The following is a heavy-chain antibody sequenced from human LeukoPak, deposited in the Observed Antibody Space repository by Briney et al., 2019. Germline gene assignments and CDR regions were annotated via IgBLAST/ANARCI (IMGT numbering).Heavy chain of an antibody. CDR1: GFTFSSNA. CDR3: ARTDYYGSGHHDY. J-gene: IGHJ4*02. V-gene: IGHV3-21*01. Sequence: GGSLRLSCVDSGFTFSSNAMNWVRQAPGKGLEWVSSISSSSSYIYYADSVKGRFTISRDNAKNSLYLQMNSLRAEDTAVYYCARTDYYGSGHHDYWGQGTLVTVSS. CDR2: ISSSSSYI. D-gene: IGHD3-10*01.